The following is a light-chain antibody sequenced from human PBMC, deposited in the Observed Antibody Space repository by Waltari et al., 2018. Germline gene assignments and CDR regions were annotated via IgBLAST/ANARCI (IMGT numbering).Light chain of an antibody. CDR3: CSYAVTNTYV. CDR2: GVT. Sequence: SALTQPASLSGSLGQAITISCTGTTSYIGTHYHVSWYQQHPGRAPTLIIYGVTNRPSGVSSRFSGSKSGNTASLTISGLQAEDEADYYCCSYAVTNTYVFGTGTKVTVL. V-gene: IGLV2-23*02. CDR1: TSYIGTHYH. J-gene: IGLJ1*01.